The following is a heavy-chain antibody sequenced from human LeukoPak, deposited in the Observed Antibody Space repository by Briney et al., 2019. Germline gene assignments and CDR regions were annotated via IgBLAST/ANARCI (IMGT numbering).Heavy chain of an antibody. D-gene: IGHD5-18*01. CDR2: KTESGST. CDR1: GGSFGGYY. J-gene: IGHJ4*02. CDR3: ARGRSNSYFLGDS. V-gene: IGHV4-34*01. Sequence: KPSETLSLTCGVSGGSFGGYYWGWIRRSPGKGLEWIGEKTESGSTNYNPSLKSRVTVSVDASKKQFSLNLRSVTAADTAVYYCARGRSNSYFLGDSWGQGTLVTVSS.